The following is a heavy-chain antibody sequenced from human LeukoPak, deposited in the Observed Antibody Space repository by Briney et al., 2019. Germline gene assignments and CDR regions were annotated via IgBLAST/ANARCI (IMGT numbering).Heavy chain of an antibody. V-gene: IGHV3-23*01. CDR1: GSTFSSYA. J-gene: IGHJ4*02. CDR2: ISGSGGST. D-gene: IGHD2-2*01. CDR3: AKDPSPAGYYFDH. Sequence: GGSLRLSCAASGSTFSSYAMSWVSQAEGKGLGWVSAISGSGGSTYYADSVKGRFTISRDNSKNTLYLQMNSLRAEDTAVYYCAKDPSPAGYYFDHWGQGTLVTVSS.